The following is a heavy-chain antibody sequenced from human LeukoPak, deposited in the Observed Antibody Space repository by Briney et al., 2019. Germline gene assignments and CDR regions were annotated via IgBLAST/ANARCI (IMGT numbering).Heavy chain of an antibody. D-gene: IGHD2-2*01. Sequence: GGSLRLSCAASGFTFSSYGMHWVRQAPGKGLEWVAFIRYDGSNKYYADSVKGRFTISRDNSKNTLYLQMNSLRAEDTAVYYCAKDKHIAVVPVATDYWGQGTLVTVSS. V-gene: IGHV3-30*02. CDR1: GFTFSSYG. CDR3: AKDKHIAVVPVATDY. J-gene: IGHJ4*02. CDR2: IRYDGSNK.